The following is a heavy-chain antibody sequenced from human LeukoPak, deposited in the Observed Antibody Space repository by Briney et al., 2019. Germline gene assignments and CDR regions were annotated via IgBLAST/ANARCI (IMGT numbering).Heavy chain of an antibody. CDR1: GFTFSNYW. CDR2: IKQDGSKK. J-gene: IGHJ6*04. Sequence: PGGALRLSCAASGFTFSNYWMTWVRQAPGGGLGWGANIKQDGSKKYYMESVKGRFTISRDNAKNSLYLQMSSLRAEDTAVYYCSSLSMGVWGKGTTVTVSS. V-gene: IGHV3-7*01. CDR3: SSLSMGV.